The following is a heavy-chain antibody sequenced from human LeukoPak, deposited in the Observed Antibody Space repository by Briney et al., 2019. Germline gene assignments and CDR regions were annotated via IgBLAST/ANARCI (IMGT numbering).Heavy chain of an antibody. V-gene: IGHV3-48*02. CDR1: GFILSSYS. J-gene: IGHJ4*02. CDR3: TRGDTTGYGPDY. D-gene: IGHD3-22*01. Sequence: GGSLRLSCAASGFILSSYSMNWVRQAPGTGLEWVSYISSSSSSIYYADSVRGRFTISRDNAKNSLYLQMNSLRDEDTAMYYCTRGDTTGYGPDYWGQGTLVTVSS. CDR2: ISSSSSSI.